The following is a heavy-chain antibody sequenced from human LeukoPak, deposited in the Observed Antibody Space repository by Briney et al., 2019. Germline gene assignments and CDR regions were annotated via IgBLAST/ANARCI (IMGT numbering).Heavy chain of an antibody. CDR3: AREGYYGSGSPPSLYFDY. V-gene: IGHV3-30-3*01. CDR1: GFTFSSYA. J-gene: IGHJ4*02. CDR2: ISYDGSNK. Sequence: PGGPLRLSCAASGFTFSSYAMHWVRQAPGKGLEWVAVISYDGSNKYYADSVKGRFTISRDNSKNTLYLQMNSLRAEDTAVYYCAREGYYGSGSPPSLYFDYWGQGTLVTVSS. D-gene: IGHD3-10*01.